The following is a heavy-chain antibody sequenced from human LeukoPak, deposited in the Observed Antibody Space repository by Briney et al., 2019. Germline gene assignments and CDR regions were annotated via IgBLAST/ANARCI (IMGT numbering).Heavy chain of an antibody. CDR1: GFTLSTYA. D-gene: IGHD5-18*01. Sequence: GGSLRLSCEASGFTLSTYAMHWVRQGPGKGLEWVAVISFDGSNKYRADSVKGRFTVSRDISKNTLYLQMNSLRAEDTAVYFCAKSRGIQAFDYWGQGTLVSVSS. CDR2: ISFDGSNK. CDR3: AKSRGIQAFDY. J-gene: IGHJ4*02. V-gene: IGHV3-30*07.